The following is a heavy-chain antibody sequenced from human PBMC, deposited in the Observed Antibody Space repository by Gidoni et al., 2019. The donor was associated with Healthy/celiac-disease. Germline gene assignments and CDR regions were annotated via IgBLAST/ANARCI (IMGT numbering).Heavy chain of an antibody. Sequence: QVQLVESGGGVVQPGRSLRLSCAASGFTFSSYGMHWVRQAPGKGLEWVAVISYDGSNKYYADSVKGRFTISRDNSKNTLYLQMNSLRAEDTAVYYCAKDPLYRTMVRGARRWFDPWGQGTLVTVSS. J-gene: IGHJ5*02. CDR2: ISYDGSNK. CDR1: GFTFSSYG. CDR3: AKDPLYRTMVRGARRWFDP. V-gene: IGHV3-30*18. D-gene: IGHD3-10*01.